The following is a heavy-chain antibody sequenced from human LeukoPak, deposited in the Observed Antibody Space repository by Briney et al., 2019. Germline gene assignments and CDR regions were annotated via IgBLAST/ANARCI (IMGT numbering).Heavy chain of an antibody. CDR2: ISSSSYI. D-gene: IGHD5-18*01. J-gene: IGHJ4*02. Sequence: GGSLRLSCAASGFTFRSYSMNWVRQAPGKGLEWVSSISSSSYIYYADSVKGRFTISRDNAKNSLYLQMNSLRAEDTAVYYCARDRWIQLWFDYWGQGTLVTASS. V-gene: IGHV3-21*01. CDR3: ARDRWIQLWFDY. CDR1: GFTFRSYS.